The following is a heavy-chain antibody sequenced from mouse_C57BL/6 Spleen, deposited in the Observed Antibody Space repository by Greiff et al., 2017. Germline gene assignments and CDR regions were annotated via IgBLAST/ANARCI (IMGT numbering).Heavy chain of an antibody. CDR3: ARPYDGSRGFAY. V-gene: IGHV1-26*01. CDR2: INPNNGGT. J-gene: IGHJ3*01. CDR1: GYTFTDYY. Sequence: EVKLQASGPELVKPGASVKISCKASGYTFTDYYMNWVKQSHGKSLEWIGDINPNNGGTSYNQKFKGKATLTVDKSSSTAYMELRSLTSEDSAVYYCARPYDGSRGFAYWGQGTLVTVSA. D-gene: IGHD1-1*01.